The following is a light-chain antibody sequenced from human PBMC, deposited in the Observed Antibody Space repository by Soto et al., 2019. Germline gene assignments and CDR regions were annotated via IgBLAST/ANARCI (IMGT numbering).Light chain of an antibody. J-gene: IGKJ1*01. Sequence: EIVLTQSPGTLSLSPGERATLSCRASQSVSSSYLAWYQQTPGRAPRLLIYGASSRATGSPDRFSGSGSGTDFILTISRVEPEDFAVYYCQQYDRSPRTFGQGTKVEIK. CDR3: QQYDRSPRT. CDR1: QSVSSSY. V-gene: IGKV3-20*01. CDR2: GAS.